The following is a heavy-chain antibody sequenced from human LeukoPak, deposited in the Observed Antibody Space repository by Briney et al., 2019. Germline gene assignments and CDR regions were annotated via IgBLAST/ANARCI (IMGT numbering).Heavy chain of an antibody. V-gene: IGHV4-59*01. D-gene: IGHD2-21*01. CDR1: GGSISSYY. CDR3: ASHISYAFDI. J-gene: IGHJ3*02. CDR2: IYYSGST. Sequence: PSETLSLTCTVSGGSISSYYWSRIRQPPGKGLEWIGYIYYSGSTNYNPSLKSRVTISVDTSKNQFSLKLSSVTAADTAVYYCASHISYAFDIWGQGTMVTVSS.